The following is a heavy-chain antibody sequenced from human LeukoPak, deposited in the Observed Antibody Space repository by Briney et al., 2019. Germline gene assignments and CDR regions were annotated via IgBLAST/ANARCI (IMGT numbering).Heavy chain of an antibody. V-gene: IGHV3-11*01. J-gene: IGHJ6*02. CDR2: ISSSGSTI. CDR1: GFTFSDYY. CDR3: ARGYTDLGGDYAMDV. Sequence: GGSLRLSCAASGFTFSDYYMTWIRQAPGKGLEWVSYISSSGSTIAYADSVKGRFTISRDNAKNSLSLHMNSLRDEDTAVYYCARGYTDLGGDYAMDVWGQGTTVTVSS. D-gene: IGHD5-18*01.